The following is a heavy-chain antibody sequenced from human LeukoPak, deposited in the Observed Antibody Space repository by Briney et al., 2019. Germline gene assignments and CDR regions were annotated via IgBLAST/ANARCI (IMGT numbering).Heavy chain of an antibody. D-gene: IGHD6-13*01. CDR2: INHSGST. Sequence: SETLSLTCAVYGGSFSGYYWSWIRQPPGKGLEWIGEINHSGSTNYNRSLKSRVTISVDTSKNQFSLKLSSVTAADTAVYYCAREAARQLDYWGQGTLVTVSS. CDR3: AREAARQLDY. CDR1: GGSFSGYY. V-gene: IGHV4-34*01. J-gene: IGHJ4*02.